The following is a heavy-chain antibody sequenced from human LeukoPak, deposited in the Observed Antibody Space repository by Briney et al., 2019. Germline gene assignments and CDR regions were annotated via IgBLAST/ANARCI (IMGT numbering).Heavy chain of an antibody. CDR3: VRFALRSSLDH. D-gene: IGHD6-13*01. Sequence: AESLKISCKISGYRLTSNWIGWVRQVAGKGLEWLGLIYTGYSDAKYSPFLQGQVTFSVDASIRTASLQLSGLRASDTAIYYCVRFALRSSLDHWGQGTLVTVSS. J-gene: IGHJ5*02. CDR2: IYTGYSDA. V-gene: IGHV5-51*01. CDR1: GYRLTSNW.